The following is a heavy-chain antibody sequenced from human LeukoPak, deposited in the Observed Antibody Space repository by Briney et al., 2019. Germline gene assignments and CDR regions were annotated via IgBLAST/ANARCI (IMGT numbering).Heavy chain of an antibody. CDR3: AKAHYDSSGYYLPFDY. D-gene: IGHD3-22*01. CDR2: ISGSGGST. J-gene: IGHJ4*02. CDR1: GFTFSSYA. Sequence: GGSLRLSCAASGFTFSSYAMSWVRQAPGKGLEWVSAISGSGGSTYYADSVKGRFTISRDNSKNTLYLQMNSLRAEDTAVYYCAKAHYDSSGYYLPFDYWGQGTLVTVSS. V-gene: IGHV3-23*01.